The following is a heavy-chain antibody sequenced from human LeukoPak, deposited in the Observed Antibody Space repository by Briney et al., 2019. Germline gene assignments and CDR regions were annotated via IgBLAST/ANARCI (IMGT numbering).Heavy chain of an antibody. J-gene: IGHJ4*02. Sequence: PGRSLRLSCAASGFTFSSYGMHWVRQAPGKGLEWVAVIWYDGSNKYYADSVKGRFTISRDNAKNSLYLQMNSLRAEDTAVYYCGKAPGTYYYDSSGYYLRGYFDYWGQRTLVTVSS. D-gene: IGHD3-22*01. CDR3: GKAPGTYYYDSSGYYLRGYFDY. CDR2: IWYDGSNK. V-gene: IGHV3-33*03. CDR1: GFTFSSYG.